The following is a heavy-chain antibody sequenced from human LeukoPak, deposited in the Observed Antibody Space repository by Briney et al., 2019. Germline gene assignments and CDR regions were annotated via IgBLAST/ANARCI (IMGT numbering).Heavy chain of an antibody. Sequence: SETLSLTCNVSGGSISSNYWSWIRQPAGKGLEWIGRIYTSGSTNYNPSLKSRVTMSVDTSKNQFSLKLSSVTAADTAVYYCARDLIVVVPASEVGYFDLWGRGTLVTVSS. CDR2: IYTSGST. V-gene: IGHV4-4*07. D-gene: IGHD2-2*01. CDR1: GGSISSNY. J-gene: IGHJ2*01. CDR3: ARDLIVVVPASEVGYFDL.